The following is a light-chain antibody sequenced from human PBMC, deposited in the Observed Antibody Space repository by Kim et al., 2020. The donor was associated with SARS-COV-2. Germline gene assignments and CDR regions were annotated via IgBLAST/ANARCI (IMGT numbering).Light chain of an antibody. CDR3: QTWDTGIRV. CDR1: SGHTRYA. Sequence: ASVKLTCILSSGHTRYAIAWHQQQPEKGPRYLMKVNNDGGHSKGDGISDRFSGSSSGAERYLTISSLQSEDEADYYCQTWDTGIRVFGGGTQLTVL. CDR2: VNNDGGH. J-gene: IGLJ3*02. V-gene: IGLV4-69*01.